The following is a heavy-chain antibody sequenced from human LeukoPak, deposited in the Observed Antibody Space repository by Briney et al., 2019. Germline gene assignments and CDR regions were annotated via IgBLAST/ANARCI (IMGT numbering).Heavy chain of an antibody. CDR2: ISTDGNDK. V-gene: IGHV3-30*18. Sequence: GGSLRLSCAASGLTFSNYGMRWVRPAPGGGLEWEALISTDGNDKYYADSVKGRFTISRDNSKNTLYLQMNSLRAEDTAVYYCAKQGACTNGVCYPHYFAYWGQGSLVTVSS. CDR3: AKQGACTNGVCYPHYFAY. D-gene: IGHD2-8*01. J-gene: IGHJ4*02. CDR1: GLTFSNYG.